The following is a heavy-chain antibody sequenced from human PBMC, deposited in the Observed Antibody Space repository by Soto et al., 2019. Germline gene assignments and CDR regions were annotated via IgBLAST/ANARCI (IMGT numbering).Heavy chain of an antibody. CDR1: GVAVRSKA. CDR2: ISGSGGST. D-gene: IGHD2-2*02. Sequence: LSGEISGVAVRSKAMSWVRQAPGKGLEWVSAISGSGGSTYYADSVKGRFTISRDNSKNTLYLQMNSLRAEDTAVYYCAKDSGRYCSSTSCYTFPYGMDVWGQGTTVTVSS. J-gene: IGHJ6*02. V-gene: IGHV3-23*01. CDR3: AKDSGRYCSSTSCYTFPYGMDV.